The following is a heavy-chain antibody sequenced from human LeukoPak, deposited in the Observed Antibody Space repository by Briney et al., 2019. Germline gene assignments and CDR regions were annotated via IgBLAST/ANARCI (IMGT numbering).Heavy chain of an antibody. V-gene: IGHV1-2*02. D-gene: IGHD2-2*01. CDR1: GYTFTGYY. CDR3: ARARIVVVPAAKRGGSYYYMDV. Sequence: GASAKVCCKTSGYTFTGYYMHWVRQAPGQGPEWMGWINPNSGDTNYAEKFQDRVTMTRDASITTVYMELSRLRSDDTAVYYCARARIVVVPAAKRGGSYYYMDVWGKGTTVTVSS. CDR2: INPNSGDT. J-gene: IGHJ6*03.